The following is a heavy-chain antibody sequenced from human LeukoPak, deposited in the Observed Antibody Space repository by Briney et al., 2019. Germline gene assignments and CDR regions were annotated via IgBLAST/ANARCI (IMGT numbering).Heavy chain of an antibody. J-gene: IGHJ6*03. CDR2: ITSSSSYI. D-gene: IGHD1-26*01. V-gene: IGHV3-21*01. CDR1: GFTFSTYN. CDR3: ARDPYSGSYGDYYYYYMDV. Sequence: GGSLRLSCAASGFTFSTYNMNWVRQAPGKGLEWLSSITSSSSYIYYADSVKGRFTISRDNAKNSLYLQMNSLRDKDTTVYYCARDPYSGSYGDYYYYYMDVWGKGTTVTISS.